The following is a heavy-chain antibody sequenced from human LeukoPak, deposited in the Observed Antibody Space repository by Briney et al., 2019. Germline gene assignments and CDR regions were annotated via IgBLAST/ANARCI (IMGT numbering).Heavy chain of an antibody. V-gene: IGHV3-21*01. CDR1: GFRFSGYA. CDR3: ARVATFWTGYYVDY. D-gene: IGHD3/OR15-3a*01. J-gene: IGHJ4*01. CDR2: ISKSSSHI. Sequence: GGSLRLSCSASGFRFSGYAMHWVRQAPGKGLEWVSSISKSSSHIFYADSVKGRFTVSRDNAENSLYLQMNSLRAEDTAVCYCARVATFWTGYYVDYWGNGTLVIVSS.